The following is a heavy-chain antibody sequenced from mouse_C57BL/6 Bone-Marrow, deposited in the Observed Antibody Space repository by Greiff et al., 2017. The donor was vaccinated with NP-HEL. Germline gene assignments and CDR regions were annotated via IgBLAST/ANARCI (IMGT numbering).Heavy chain of an antibody. D-gene: IGHD2-12*01. CDR2: INPSSGYT. CDR1: GYTFTSYT. J-gene: IGHJ2*01. V-gene: IGHV1-4*01. Sequence: QVQLKESGAELARPGASVKMSCKASGYTFTSYTMHWVKQRPGQGLEWIGYINPSSGYTKYNQKFKDKATLNADKSSRTANSQLSSLTSEDYAVYYCARSYYYYFDYWGQGTTLTVSS. CDR3: ARSYYYYFDY.